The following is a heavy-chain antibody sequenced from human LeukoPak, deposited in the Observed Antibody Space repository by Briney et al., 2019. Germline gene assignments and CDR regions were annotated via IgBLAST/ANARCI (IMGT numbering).Heavy chain of an antibody. CDR2: VFYSGSN. CDR3: ARRNTADASIDF. V-gene: IGHV4-59*08. Sequence: SETLSLTCSVSGGSIIGHWWSWIRQPPGRGLEWIGDVFYSGSNNYNPSLKSRLTISLDTSKNQFSLNLRSVTATDTAMYYCARRNTADASIDFWGQGTLVTASS. CDR1: GGSIIGHW. J-gene: IGHJ4*02. D-gene: IGHD4-17*01.